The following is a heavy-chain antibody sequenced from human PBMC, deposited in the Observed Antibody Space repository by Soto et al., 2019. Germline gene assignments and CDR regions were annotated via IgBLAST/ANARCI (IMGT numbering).Heavy chain of an antibody. Sequence: ASVKVSCKASGGTFSSYAISWVRQAPGQGLEWMGGIIPIFGTANYAQKFQGRVTITADESTSTAYMELSSLRSEDTAVYYCARDVRQMVYADYYYYGMDVWGQGTTVTVSS. D-gene: IGHD2-8*01. CDR1: GGTFSSYA. V-gene: IGHV1-69*13. J-gene: IGHJ6*02. CDR2: IIPIFGTA. CDR3: ARDVRQMVYADYYYYGMDV.